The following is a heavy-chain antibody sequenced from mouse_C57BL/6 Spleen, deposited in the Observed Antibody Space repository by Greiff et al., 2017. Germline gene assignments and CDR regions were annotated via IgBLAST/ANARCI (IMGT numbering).Heavy chain of an antibody. D-gene: IGHD1-1*01. Sequence: EVMLVESGGGLVKPGGSLKLSCAASGFTFSDYGMHWVRQAPEKGLEWVAYISSGSSTIYYADTVKGRFTITRDNAKNTLFLQMTSLRSEDTAMYYGARRTYGSSGYFDYWGQGTTLTVSS. CDR2: ISSGSSTI. V-gene: IGHV5-17*01. CDR1: GFTFSDYG. CDR3: ARRTYGSSGYFDY. J-gene: IGHJ2*01.